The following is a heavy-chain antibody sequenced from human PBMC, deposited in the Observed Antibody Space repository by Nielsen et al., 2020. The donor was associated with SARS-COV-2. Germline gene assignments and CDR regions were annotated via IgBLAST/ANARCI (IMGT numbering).Heavy chain of an antibody. CDR3: ARVDYGDYAIDY. Sequence: WIRQPPGKGLEWVSSISSSSSYIYYADSVKGRFTISRDNAKNSLYLQMNSLRAEDTAVYYCARVDYGDYAIDYWGQGTLVTVSS. V-gene: IGHV3-21*01. J-gene: IGHJ4*02. D-gene: IGHD4-17*01. CDR2: ISSSSSYI.